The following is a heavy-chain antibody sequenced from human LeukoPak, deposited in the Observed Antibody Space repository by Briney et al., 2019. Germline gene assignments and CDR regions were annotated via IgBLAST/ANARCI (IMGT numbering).Heavy chain of an antibody. V-gene: IGHV3-48*02. J-gene: IGHJ4*02. D-gene: IGHD4-17*01. CDR1: GFTFSSYS. CDR2: ITSSSNTI. CDR3: ARIGYGDFPTPIDY. Sequence: SGGSLRLSCAASGFTFSSYSMNWVRQAPGKGLEWVSYITSSSNTIYYADSVKGRFTIFRDNAKNSLYLQMNSLRNGDTAVYYCARIGYGDFPTPIDYWGQGTLLTVSS.